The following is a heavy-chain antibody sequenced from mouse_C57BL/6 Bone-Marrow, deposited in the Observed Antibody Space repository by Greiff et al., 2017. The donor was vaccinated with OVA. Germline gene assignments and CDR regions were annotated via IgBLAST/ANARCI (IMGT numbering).Heavy chain of an antibody. V-gene: IGHV14-3*01. J-gene: IGHJ1*03. D-gene: IGHD3-3*01. CDR3: ARGLNGTRGYFDV. CDR1: GFNIKNTY. CDR2: IDPANGNT. Sequence: VQLKQSVAELVRPGASVKLSCAASGFNIKNTYMHWVKQRPEQGLEWIGRIDPANGNTKYAPKFQGKATITADTSSNTAYLQLSSLTSEDTAIYYCARGLNGTRGYFDVWGTGTTVTVSS.